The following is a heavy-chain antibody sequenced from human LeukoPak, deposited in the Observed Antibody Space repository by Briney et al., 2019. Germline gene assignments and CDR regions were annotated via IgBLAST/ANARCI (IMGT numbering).Heavy chain of an antibody. J-gene: IGHJ4*02. CDR3: AREDSSSWSFSLDY. CDR2: ISSSGSTI. Sequence: GGSLRLSCAASGFTFSSYEMNWVRQAPRKGLEWVSYISSSGSTIYYADSVKGRFTISRDNAKNSLYLQMNSLRAEDTAVYYCAREDSSSWSFSLDYWGQGTLVTVSS. V-gene: IGHV3-48*03. D-gene: IGHD6-13*01. CDR1: GFTFSSYE.